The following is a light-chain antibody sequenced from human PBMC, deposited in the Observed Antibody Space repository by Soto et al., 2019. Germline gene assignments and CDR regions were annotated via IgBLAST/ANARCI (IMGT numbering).Light chain of an antibody. J-gene: IGLJ1*01. V-gene: IGLV2-8*01. CDR3: SSYADQI. Sequence: QSALTQPPSASGSPGQSVTISCTGTSGDVGGYNYVSWYQQHPGKAPKLMIYEVSKRPSGVPDRFSGSKSGNTASLTVSGLQAEDEADYYCSSYADQIFGTGTKVTVL. CDR2: EVS. CDR1: SGDVGGYNY.